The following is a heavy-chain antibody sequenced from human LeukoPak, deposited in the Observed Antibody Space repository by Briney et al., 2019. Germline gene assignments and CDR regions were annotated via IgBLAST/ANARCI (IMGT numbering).Heavy chain of an antibody. J-gene: IGHJ3*02. CDR2: LNPNSGDT. D-gene: IGHD3-10*01. Sequence: ASVKVSCKASGYTFTGSYLHWVRQAPGQGLEWMGWLNPNSGDTKDALKFQGRVTMTRDTSINTAYMELSSLTSDGTAVYYCARGSTHLWFGEGGNALDIWGQGTMVTVSS. CDR3: ARGSTHLWFGEGGNALDI. CDR1: GYTFTGSY. V-gene: IGHV1-2*02.